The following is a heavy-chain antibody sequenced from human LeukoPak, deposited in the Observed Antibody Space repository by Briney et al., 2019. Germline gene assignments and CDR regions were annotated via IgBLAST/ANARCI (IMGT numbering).Heavy chain of an antibody. Sequence: GGSLRLSCAASGFTFSSYSMNWVRQAPGKGLEWVSSISSSSSYIYYADSVKGRSTISRDNAKNSLYLQMNSLRAEDTAVYYCARIDYGSGSYYDYWGQGTLVTVSS. V-gene: IGHV3-21*01. CDR1: GFTFSSYS. J-gene: IGHJ4*02. D-gene: IGHD3-10*01. CDR2: ISSSSSYI. CDR3: ARIDYGSGSYYDY.